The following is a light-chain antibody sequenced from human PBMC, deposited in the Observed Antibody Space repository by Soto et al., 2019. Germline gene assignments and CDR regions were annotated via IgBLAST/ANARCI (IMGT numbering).Light chain of an antibody. V-gene: IGKV3-20*01. CDR3: QQYGSSPFT. J-gene: IGKJ3*01. CDR2: GAS. Sequence: EIVLTQSPGTLPLSPGERATLSCRASQSVSSSYLAWYQRKPGQAPRLLIYGASSRATGIPDRFSGSGSGTDFTLTISRLEPEDFAVYYCQQYGSSPFTFGPGTKVDIK. CDR1: QSVSSSY.